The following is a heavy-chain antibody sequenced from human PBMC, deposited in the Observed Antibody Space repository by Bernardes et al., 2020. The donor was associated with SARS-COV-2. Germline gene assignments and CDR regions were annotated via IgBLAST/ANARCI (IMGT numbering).Heavy chain of an antibody. CDR2: MNMDGRTK. CDR3: VRGSPPGISGGPWTSEY. Sequence: GGSLRLSCAASGFAFSSHWMHWVRQDAGKGLVWLSRMNMDGRTKDYAASVKGRFTISRDNAKNTLYLQMNNLRLDDRAVYYCVRGSPPGISGGPWTSEYWGQGTLVTGSS. CDR1: GFAFSSHW. D-gene: IGHD3-3*02. J-gene: IGHJ4*02. V-gene: IGHV3-74*01.